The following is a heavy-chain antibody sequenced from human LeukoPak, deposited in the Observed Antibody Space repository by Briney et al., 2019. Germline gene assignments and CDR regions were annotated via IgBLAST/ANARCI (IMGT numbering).Heavy chain of an antibody. V-gene: IGHV3-21*01. Sequence: PGGSLRLSCAASGFTFSSYSMNWVRQAPGKGLEWVSSISSSSSHIYYADSVKGRFTISRDNAKNSLYLQMNSLRAEDTAVYYCARDRHGYSSGGFDYWGQGTLVTVSS. CDR3: ARDRHGYSSGGFDY. CDR1: GFTFSSYS. CDR2: ISSSSSHI. J-gene: IGHJ4*02. D-gene: IGHD6-19*01.